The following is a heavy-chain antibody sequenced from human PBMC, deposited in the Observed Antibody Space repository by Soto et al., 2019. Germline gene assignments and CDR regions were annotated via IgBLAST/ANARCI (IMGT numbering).Heavy chain of an antibody. Sequence: QVQLQESGPGLLKPSETLSLTCRVSGGPIRSYYLSWVRQAPGKGLEWIAYIAYTGITGYNPSLSSRVAITGDTSQNLCSLKMTSVNAADTAVYYCAREGFSGYEALGYWGQGILVTVSS. CDR2: IAYTGIT. V-gene: IGHV4-59*01. CDR3: AREGFSGYEALGY. D-gene: IGHD5-12*01. CDR1: GGPIRSYY. J-gene: IGHJ4*02.